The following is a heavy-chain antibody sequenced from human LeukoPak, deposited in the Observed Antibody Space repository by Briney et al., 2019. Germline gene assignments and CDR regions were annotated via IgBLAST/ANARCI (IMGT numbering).Heavy chain of an antibody. CDR1: GYAFTNHY. J-gene: IGHJ6*03. Sequence: ASVKVSCKASGYAFTNHYMHWVRRAPGQGPEWMGLINHRGDITTSEQRFQDRITMTRDTSTSTDYMELRSLTSEDAAVYYCARGNGSRWPHYHYMDVWGKGTTVIVSS. V-gene: IGHV1-46*01. CDR3: ARGNGSRWPHYHYMDV. D-gene: IGHD6-13*01. CDR2: INHRGDIT.